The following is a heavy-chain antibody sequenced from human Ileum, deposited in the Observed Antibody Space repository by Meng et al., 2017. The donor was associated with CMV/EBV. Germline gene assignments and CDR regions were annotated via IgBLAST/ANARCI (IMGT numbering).Heavy chain of an antibody. V-gene: IGHV1-18*01. CDR1: GYTFTSFG. Sequence: SCKASGYTFTSFGISWVRQAPGQGLEWMGWISAYNGNTNYAQKLQGRVTMTADTSTSTAYMELRSLRSDDTAVYYCARNRADGDYNSYWGQGTLVTVSS. J-gene: IGHJ4*02. CDR3: ARNRADGDYNSY. CDR2: ISAYNGNT. D-gene: IGHD4-17*01.